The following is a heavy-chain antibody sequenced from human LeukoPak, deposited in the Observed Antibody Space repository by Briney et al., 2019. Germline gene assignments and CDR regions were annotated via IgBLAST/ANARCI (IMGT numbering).Heavy chain of an antibody. Sequence: GGSLRLSCAASGFTFTNYAMSWVRQAPGKGLEWVSTISESGGSTNYADSVKGRFTISRDNSKNTLYLQMNSLRAGDTALYYCAKGWSYFLDNWGQGTLVTVSS. CDR3: AKGWSYFLDN. CDR2: ISESGGST. D-gene: IGHD6-13*01. J-gene: IGHJ4*02. CDR1: GFTFTNYA. V-gene: IGHV3-23*01.